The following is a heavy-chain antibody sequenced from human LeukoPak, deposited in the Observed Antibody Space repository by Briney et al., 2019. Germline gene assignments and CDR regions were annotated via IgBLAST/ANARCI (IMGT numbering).Heavy chain of an antibody. CDR2: INHSGST. V-gene: IGHV4-34*01. CDR1: GGSFSGYY. Sequence: SETLSLTCAVYGGSFSGYYWSWIRQPPGKGLEWIGEINHSGSTNYNPSLKSRVTISVDTSKNQFSLKLSSVTAADTAVYYCAREGKYYGSGSYYKKQTGVDYWGQGTLVTVSS. CDR3: AREGKYYGSGSYYKKQTGVDY. D-gene: IGHD3-10*01. J-gene: IGHJ4*02.